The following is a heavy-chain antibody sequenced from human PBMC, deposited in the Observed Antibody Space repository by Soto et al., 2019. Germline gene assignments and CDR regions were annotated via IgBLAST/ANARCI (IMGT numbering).Heavy chain of an antibody. CDR1: GYTFTSYC. CDR2: ISAYNGNT. CDR3: ERHKSLSYIVVVVAAQEGGMDV. Sequence: GASVKVSCKASGYTFTSYCISWVRQAPGQGLEWMGWISAYNGNTNYAQKLQGRVTMTTDTSTSTAYMELRSLRSDDTAVYYCERHKSLSYIVVVVAAQEGGMDVWGQGTTVTVSS. J-gene: IGHJ6*02. V-gene: IGHV1-18*01. D-gene: IGHD2-15*01.